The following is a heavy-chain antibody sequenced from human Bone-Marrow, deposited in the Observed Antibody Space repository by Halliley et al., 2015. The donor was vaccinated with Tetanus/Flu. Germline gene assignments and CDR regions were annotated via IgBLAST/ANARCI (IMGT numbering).Heavy chain of an antibody. V-gene: IGHV1-3*03. CDR3: AGGGITEDYSFVLDV. D-gene: IGHD1-20*01. CDR1: GYTFTKYA. Sequence: QLVQSGAEVKKPGASVKVSCKASGYTFTKYAIHWVRQAPGQRPEWMGWITAGHGNTKYSQDFQGRVTFPRDTSTTTAYLEGSSLRPEDTAIYYCAGGGITEDYSFVLDVWGQGTLVIVSS. CDR2: ITAGHGNT. J-gene: IGHJ6*02.